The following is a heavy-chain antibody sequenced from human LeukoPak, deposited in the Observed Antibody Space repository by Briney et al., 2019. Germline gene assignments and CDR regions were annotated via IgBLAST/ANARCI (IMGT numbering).Heavy chain of an antibody. CDR3: ARAARSSSSWYNGENWFDP. CDR2: IYYSGST. D-gene: IGHD6-13*01. V-gene: IGHV4-59*01. J-gene: IGHJ5*02. Sequence: PSETLSLTCTVSGGSISSYYWSWIRQPPGKGLEWIGYIYYSGSTNYNPSLKSRVTISVDTSKNQFSLKLSSVTAADAAVYYCARAARSSSSWYNGENWFDPWGQGTLVTVSS. CDR1: GGSISSYY.